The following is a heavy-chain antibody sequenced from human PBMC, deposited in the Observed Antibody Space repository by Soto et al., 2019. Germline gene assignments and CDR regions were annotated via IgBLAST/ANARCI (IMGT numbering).Heavy chain of an antibody. CDR3: ARDKDWAFDN. D-gene: IGHD3-9*01. Sequence: PWWSLRLSCAASGFTFSSYGMNWVRQAPGKGLEWVSYISSSSNHIYYADSVKGRFTVSRDNAKNSLFLLLNSLRAEDTAVYYCARDKDWAFDNWGQGTLVTVSS. J-gene: IGHJ4*02. V-gene: IGHV3-21*05. CDR1: GFTFSSYG. CDR2: ISSSSNHI.